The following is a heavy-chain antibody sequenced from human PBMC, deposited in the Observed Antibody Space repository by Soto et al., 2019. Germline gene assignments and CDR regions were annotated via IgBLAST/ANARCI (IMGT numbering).Heavy chain of an antibody. V-gene: IGHV3-30*18. D-gene: IGHD2-2*01. CDR3: AKDRAYCSSTSCPNYYYYGMDV. CDR1: GFTFSSYG. CDR2: ISYDGSNK. Sequence: QVQLVESGGGVVQPGRSLRLSCAASGFTFSSYGMHWVRQAPGTGLEWVAVISYDGSNKYYADSVKGRFTISRDNSKNTLYLQMNSLRAEDTAVYYCAKDRAYCSSTSCPNYYYYGMDVWGQGTTVTVSS. J-gene: IGHJ6*02.